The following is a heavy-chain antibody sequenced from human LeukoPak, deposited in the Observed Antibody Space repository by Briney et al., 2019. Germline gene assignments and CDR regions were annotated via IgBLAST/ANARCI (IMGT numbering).Heavy chain of an antibody. Sequence: PSETLSLTCTVSGGSISSSSYYWGWIRQPPGKGLEWIGSIYYSGSTYYNPSLKSRVTISVDTSKNQFSLKLSSVTAADTAVYYCATGDRLGPYYYYYGMDVWGQGTTVTVSS. CDR3: ATGDRLGPYYYYYGMDV. CDR2: IYYSGST. CDR1: GGSISSSSYY. J-gene: IGHJ6*02. D-gene: IGHD1-14*01. V-gene: IGHV4-39*01.